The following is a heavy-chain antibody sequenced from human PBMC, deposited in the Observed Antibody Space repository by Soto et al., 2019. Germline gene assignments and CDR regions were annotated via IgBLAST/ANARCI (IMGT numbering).Heavy chain of an antibody. J-gene: IGHJ3*02. CDR3: AQTTVTTDAFDI. Sequence: ASEKVSCKASGYTFTSYAMHWVRQAPGQRLEWMGWINAGNGNTKYSQKFQGRVTITRDTSASTAYMELSSLRSEDTAVYYCAQTTVTTDAFDIWGQGTMVTVSS. V-gene: IGHV1-3*01. CDR2: INAGNGNT. CDR1: GYTFTSYA. D-gene: IGHD4-17*01.